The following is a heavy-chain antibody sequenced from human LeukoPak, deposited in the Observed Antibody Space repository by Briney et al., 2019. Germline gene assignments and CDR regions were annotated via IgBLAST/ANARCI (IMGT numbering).Heavy chain of an antibody. CDR3: ARDQVTARGRVLFDY. J-gene: IGHJ4*02. D-gene: IGHD4/OR15-4a*01. CDR1: GGSFSGYY. V-gene: IGHV4-34*01. CDR2: INHSGST. Sequence: SETLSLTCAVYGGSFSGYYWSWIRQPPGKGLEWIGEINHSGSTNYNPSLKSRVTISVDTSKNQFSLKLSSVTAADTAVYYCARDQVTARGRVLFDYWGQGTLVTVSS.